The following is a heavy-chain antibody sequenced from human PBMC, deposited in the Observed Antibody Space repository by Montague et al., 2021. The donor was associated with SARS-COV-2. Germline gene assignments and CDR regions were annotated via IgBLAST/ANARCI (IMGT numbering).Heavy chain of an antibody. D-gene: IGHD4-17*01. J-gene: IGHJ4*02. CDR3: ARRRLREDYFDF. Sequence: SETLSLTCTVSGDSVSSSDLYWGWIRQPPGKGPEWLGIVYYGGYTXYNPSVKGRVTISIDASKNQFSLKLNSLTATDTAIYHCARRRLREDYFDFWGQGTLLTVSS. V-gene: IGHV4-39*01. CDR1: GDSVSSSDLY. CDR2: VYYGGYT.